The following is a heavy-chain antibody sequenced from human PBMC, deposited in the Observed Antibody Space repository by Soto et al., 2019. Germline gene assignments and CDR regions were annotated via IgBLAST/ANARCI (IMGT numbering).Heavy chain of an antibody. D-gene: IGHD6-6*01. CDR1: GFTFSSYA. CDR3: ARSFLSGSSSFYYYYYGMDV. CDR2: ISYDGSNK. V-gene: IGHV3-30-3*01. J-gene: IGHJ6*02. Sequence: GGSLRLSCAASGFTFSSYAMHWVRQAPGKWLEWVAVISYDGSNKYYADSVKGRFTISRDNSKNTLYLQMNSLRAEDTAVYYCARSFLSGSSSFYYYYYGMDVWGQGXTVTVYS.